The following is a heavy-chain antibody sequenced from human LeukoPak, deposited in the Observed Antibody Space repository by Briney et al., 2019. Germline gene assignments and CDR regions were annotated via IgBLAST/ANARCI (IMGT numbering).Heavy chain of an antibody. CDR2: ISGSGGIT. CDR3: AKDLMITLGGVIVDY. V-gene: IGHV3-23*01. CDR1: GFSVTSYA. Sequence: GSLRHSPAPPGFSVTSYAMSWVPQAPGKGLEWVSAISGSGGITYYEDSVKGRFTISRDNSKNTLYLQMNSLKAEATAVYYCAKDLMITLGGVIVDYWGQGTLVTVSS. D-gene: IGHD3-16*02. J-gene: IGHJ4*02.